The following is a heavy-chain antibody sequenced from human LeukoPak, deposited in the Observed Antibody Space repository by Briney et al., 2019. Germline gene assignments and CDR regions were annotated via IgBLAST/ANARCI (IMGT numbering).Heavy chain of an antibody. D-gene: IGHD6-13*01. V-gene: IGHV1-69*04. J-gene: IGHJ4*02. CDR1: GGTFSSYA. CDR3: ARGGAAAGQTFDY. Sequence: SVKVSCKASGGTFSSYAISWVRQAPGQGLEWMGRIIPILGIANYAQKFQGRVTITADKSTSTAYMELSSLRSEDTAVYYCARGGAAAGQTFDYWGQGTLVTVSS. CDR2: IIPILGIA.